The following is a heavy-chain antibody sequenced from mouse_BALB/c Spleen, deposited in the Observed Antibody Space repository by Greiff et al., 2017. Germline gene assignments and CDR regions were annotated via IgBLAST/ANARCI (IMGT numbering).Heavy chain of an antibody. V-gene: IGHV14-3*02. D-gene: IGHD2-4*01. CDR2: IDPANGNT. CDR1: GFNIKDTY. CDR3: GLVGGDYDDLYYAMDY. Sequence: EVQLQQSGAELVKPGASVKLSCTASGFNIKDTYMHWVKQRPEQGLEWIGRIDPANGNTKYDPKFQGKATITADTSSNTAYLQLSSLTSVDTAVYYGGLVGGDYDDLYYAMDYWGQGTSVTVSS. J-gene: IGHJ4*01.